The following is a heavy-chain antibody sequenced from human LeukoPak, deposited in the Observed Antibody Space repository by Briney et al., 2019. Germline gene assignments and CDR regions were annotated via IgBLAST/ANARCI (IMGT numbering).Heavy chain of an antibody. D-gene: IGHD6-13*01. CDR1: GFTFSTYA. J-gene: IGHJ4*02. CDR2: ISANGDST. CDR3: AKVTAPIAAAGADC. V-gene: IGHV3-23*01. Sequence: GGSLRLSCEASGFTFSTYAMTWVRQAPGKGLEWVSSISANGDSTHYADSVRGRVTVTRDNSKNTVYMQLNSLRSEDTAVYYCAKVTAPIAAAGADCWGQRPLVTVSS.